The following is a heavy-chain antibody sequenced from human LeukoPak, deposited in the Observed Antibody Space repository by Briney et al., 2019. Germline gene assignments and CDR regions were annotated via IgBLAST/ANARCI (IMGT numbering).Heavy chain of an antibody. D-gene: IGHD3-22*01. J-gene: IGHJ6*03. V-gene: IGHV4-4*07. CDR1: GGPMYSYY. CDR2: VYPGVST. Sequence: SETLSLTCTVSGGPMYSYYWSWIRQTAGSGLEWIGRVYPGVSTNYNPSLRRRVSMSVDASKNQFALKLSAVTAADTAVYYCARSKYYDSTGYSAGHYMDVWGKGITVTVSS. CDR3: ARSKYYDSTGYSAGHYMDV.